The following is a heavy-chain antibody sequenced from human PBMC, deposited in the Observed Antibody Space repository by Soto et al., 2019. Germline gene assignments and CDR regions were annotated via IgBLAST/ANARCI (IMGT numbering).Heavy chain of an antibody. CDR3: ARADGSGSYPAALAY. J-gene: IGHJ4*02. CDR1: GGSISSGGYY. Sequence: QVQLQESGPGLVKPSQTLSLTCTVSGGSISSGGYYWSWIRQHPGKGLEWIGYIYYSGSTYYNPSRKSRVTIXXDXSXTQCSLKLSSGTAADTAVYYCARADGSGSYPAALAYWGQGTLVTVSS. D-gene: IGHD3-10*01. CDR2: IYYSGST. V-gene: IGHV4-31*03.